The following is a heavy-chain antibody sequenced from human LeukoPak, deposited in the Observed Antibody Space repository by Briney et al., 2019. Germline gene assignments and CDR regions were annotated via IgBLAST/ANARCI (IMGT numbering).Heavy chain of an antibody. CDR2: IYSGGST. CDR3: ARIGLTTVTYFDY. Sequence: AGGSLRLSCAASGFTVSSNYMSWVRQAPGKGLEWVSVIYSGGSTYYADSVKGRFTISRDNSKNTLYLQMNSLRAEDTAVYYCARIGLTTVTYFDYWGQGTLVTVSS. CDR1: GFTVSSNY. D-gene: IGHD4-17*01. V-gene: IGHV3-66*01. J-gene: IGHJ4*02.